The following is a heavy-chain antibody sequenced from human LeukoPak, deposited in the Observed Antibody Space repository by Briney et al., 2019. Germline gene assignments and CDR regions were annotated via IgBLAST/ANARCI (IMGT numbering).Heavy chain of an antibody. CDR3: AMWGDFDILTGYYVSDF. CDR1: GFTFSRYE. CDR2: ITGSGDTT. Sequence: GGSLRLSCAASGFTFSRYEMNWVRQAPGKGLEWVSAITGSGDTTYYADSVKGRFTISRDNSKNTLYVEMNTLRAEDTAVYYCAMWGDFDILTGYYVSDFWGRGTLVTVSS. V-gene: IGHV3-23*01. J-gene: IGHJ4*02. D-gene: IGHD3-9*01.